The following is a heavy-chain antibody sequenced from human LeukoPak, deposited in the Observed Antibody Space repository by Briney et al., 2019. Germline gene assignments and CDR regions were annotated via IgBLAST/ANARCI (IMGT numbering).Heavy chain of an antibody. V-gene: IGHV4-39*01. D-gene: IGHD1-7*01. Sequence: SETLSLTCTVSGGPISSSSYYWGWIRQPPGKGLEWIGSIYYSGSTYYNPSLKSRVTISVGTSKNQFSLKLSSVTAADTAVYYCARGCQLELRWYNWFDPWGQGTLVTVSS. CDR2: IYYSGST. J-gene: IGHJ5*02. CDR3: ARGCQLELRWYNWFDP. CDR1: GGPISSSSYY.